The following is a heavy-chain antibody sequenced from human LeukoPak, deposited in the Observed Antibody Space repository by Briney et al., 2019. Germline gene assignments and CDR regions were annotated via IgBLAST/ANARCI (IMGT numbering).Heavy chain of an antibody. CDR2: INHSGST. D-gene: IGHD3-10*01. J-gene: IGHJ4*02. CDR1: GGSFSGSY. Sequence: PSESLCLTCAVYGGSFSGSYWSWIRQHPGKGLAWIGEINHSGSTNCNPSLKSRVTISVDTSKNQFSLKLSSVTAADTAVYYCARGGLWFGEPYYFDYWDQGTLVTVSS. CDR3: ARGGLWFGEPYYFDY. V-gene: IGHV4-34*01.